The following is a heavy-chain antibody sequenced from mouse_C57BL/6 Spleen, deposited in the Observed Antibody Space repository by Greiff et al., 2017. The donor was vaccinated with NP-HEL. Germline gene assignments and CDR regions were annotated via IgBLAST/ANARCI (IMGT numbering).Heavy chain of an antibody. Sequence: EVQLVESGGGLVKPGGSLKLSCAASGFTFSDYGMHWVRQAPEKGLEWVAYISSGSSTIYYADTVKGRFTISRDNAKNTLFLQMTSLRSEDTAVYYCARPFDGYYVYFDVWGTGTTVTVSS. D-gene: IGHD2-3*01. CDR3: ARPFDGYYVYFDV. CDR2: ISSGSSTI. V-gene: IGHV5-17*01. J-gene: IGHJ1*03. CDR1: GFTFSDYG.